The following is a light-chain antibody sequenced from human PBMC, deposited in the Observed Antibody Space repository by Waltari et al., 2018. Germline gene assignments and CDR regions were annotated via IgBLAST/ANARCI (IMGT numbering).Light chain of an antibody. CDR2: EVS. CDR1: SSDVGRYNR. CDR3: TSYTSTSTYVV. V-gene: IGLV2-18*02. Sequence: QSALTQPPSVSGSPGQSVTISCPGTSSDVGRYNRLSWYQQPPGTAPKPMIYEVSNRPSGVPDRFSGSKSGNTASLTISGLQAEDEADYYCTSYTSTSTYVVFGGGTKLTVL. J-gene: IGLJ2*01.